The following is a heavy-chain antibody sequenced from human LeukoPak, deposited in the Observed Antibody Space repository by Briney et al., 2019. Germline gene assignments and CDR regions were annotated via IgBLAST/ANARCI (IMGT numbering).Heavy chain of an antibody. D-gene: IGHD5-18*01. V-gene: IGHV1-8*01. J-gene: IGHJ3*01. Sequence: ASVKVSCKASGYTFTSYDINWVRQATGQGLEWMGWMNPNSGNTGYAQKFQGRVTMTRNTSISTAYMELSSLRSEDTAVYYCARAPRARYSPRKDDAFDFWGQGTMVTVSS. CDR2: MNPNSGNT. CDR1: GYTFTSYD. CDR3: ARAPRARYSPRKDDAFDF.